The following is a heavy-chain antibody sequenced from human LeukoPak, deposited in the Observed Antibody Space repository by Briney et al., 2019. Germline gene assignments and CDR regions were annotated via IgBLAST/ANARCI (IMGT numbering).Heavy chain of an antibody. CDR3: TRHHRGAGYCSSTSCYSYYYGSGSSGVYYMDV. D-gene: IGHD2-2*01. V-gene: IGHV3-73*01. Sequence: PGGSLRLSCAASGFTFSGSAMHWVRQASGKGLEWVGRIRSKANSYATAYAASVKGRFTISRDDSKNTAYLQMNSLKTEDTAVYYCTRHHRGAGYCSSTSCYSYYYGSGSSGVYYMDVWGKGTTVTVSS. J-gene: IGHJ6*03. CDR2: IRSKANSYAT. CDR1: GFTFSGSA.